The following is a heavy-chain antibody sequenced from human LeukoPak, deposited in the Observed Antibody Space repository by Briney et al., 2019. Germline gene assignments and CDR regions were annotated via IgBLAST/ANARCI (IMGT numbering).Heavy chain of an antibody. D-gene: IGHD2-21*01. J-gene: IGHJ4*02. CDR3: SKGRPLIPGYFDS. CDR2: IGDSGLST. Sequence: GGSLRLSCVVSGFTFINDAMSWVRQAPGKGMQWVSGIGDSGLSTYYADSVKGRFTISRDNSKNTLFLHMNSLRAEDTAIYFCSKGRPLIPGYFDSWGQGTLVAVSS. CDR1: GFTFINDA. V-gene: IGHV3-23*01.